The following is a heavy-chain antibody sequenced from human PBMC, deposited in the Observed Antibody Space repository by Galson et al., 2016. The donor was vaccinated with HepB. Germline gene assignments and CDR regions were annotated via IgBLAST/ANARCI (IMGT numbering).Heavy chain of an antibody. CDR3: ARVRRFVHLDY. V-gene: IGHV1-46*01. CDR2: INPSGGNT. J-gene: IGHJ4*02. D-gene: IGHD1-1*01. Sequence: SVKVSCKASGYTFTSYPTHWVRQAPGQGLEWMGIINPSGGNTIYAQKFQGRVTMTRDTSTGTVYMEMSSLRSDDTAVYYCARVRRFVHLDYWGQGTLVTVSS. CDR1: GYTFTSYP.